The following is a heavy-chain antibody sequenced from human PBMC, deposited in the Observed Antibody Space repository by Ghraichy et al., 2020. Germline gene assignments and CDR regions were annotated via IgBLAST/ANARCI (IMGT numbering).Heavy chain of an antibody. CDR3: ARSSGYYDFWSGYLEGDYYYGMDL. V-gene: IGHV4-59*01. Sequence: SETLSLTCTVSGGSISSYYWSWIRQPPGKGLEWIGYIYYSGSTNYNPSLKSRVTISVDTSKNQFSLKLSSVTAADTAVYYCARSSGYYDFWSGYLEGDYYYGMDLWGQGTTVTVSS. CDR2: IYYSGST. J-gene: IGHJ6*02. D-gene: IGHD3-3*01. CDR1: GGSISSYY.